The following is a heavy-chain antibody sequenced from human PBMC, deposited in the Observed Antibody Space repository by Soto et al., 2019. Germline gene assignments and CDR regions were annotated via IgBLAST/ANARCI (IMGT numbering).Heavy chain of an antibody. J-gene: IGHJ4*02. D-gene: IGHD3-22*01. CDR1: GGSISSYY. V-gene: IGHV4-59*01. CDR3: ARQRDPYYYDSSGYYSNVYFDY. Sequence: PSETLSLTCTVSGGSISSYYWSWIRQPPGKGLEWIGYIYYSGSTNYNPSLKSRVTISVDTSKNQFSLKLSSVTAADTAVYYCARQRDPYYYDSSGYYSNVYFDYWGQGTLVTVSA. CDR2: IYYSGST.